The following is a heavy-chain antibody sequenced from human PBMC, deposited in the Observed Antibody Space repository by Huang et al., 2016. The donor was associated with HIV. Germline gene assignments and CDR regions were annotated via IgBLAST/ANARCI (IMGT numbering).Heavy chain of an antibody. D-gene: IGHD6-13*01. Sequence: EVQLVESGGGLVKPGGSLRLSCAASGFTFSSYSMNWVRQAPGKGLEWGASISSSSRYIYYADSVKGRFTISRDNAKNSLYLQMNSLRAEDTAVYYCASEIAAASIDYWGQGTLVTVSS. CDR1: GFTFSSYS. CDR2: ISSSSRYI. J-gene: IGHJ4*02. V-gene: IGHV3-21*01. CDR3: ASEIAAASIDY.